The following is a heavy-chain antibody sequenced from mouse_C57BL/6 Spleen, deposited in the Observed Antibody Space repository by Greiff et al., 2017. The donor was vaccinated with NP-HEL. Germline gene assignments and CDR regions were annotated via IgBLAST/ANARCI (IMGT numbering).Heavy chain of an antibody. CDR2: ISSGSSTL. J-gene: IGHJ2*01. V-gene: IGHV5-17*01. CDR3: ARHGSTFYFDY. CDR1: GFTFSDYG. D-gene: IGHD1-1*01. Sequence: EVKVVESGGGLVKPGGSLKLSCAASGFTFSDYGMHWVRQAPEKGLEWVAYISSGSSTLYYADTVKGRFTISRDNAKNTLFLQMTSLRSEDTAMYYCARHGSTFYFDYWGKGTTLTVSS.